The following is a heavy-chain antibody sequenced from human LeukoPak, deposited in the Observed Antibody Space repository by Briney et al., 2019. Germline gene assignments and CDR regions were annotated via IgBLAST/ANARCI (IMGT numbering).Heavy chain of an antibody. D-gene: IGHD4-23*01. V-gene: IGHV3-30*03. J-gene: IGHJ4*02. CDR2: ISYDGTNK. Sequence: GRSLRLSCAASGFTFSTYGMHWVRQAPGKGLEWVAVISYDGTNKYYADSVKGRLTISRDNSKNTLYLQMTSLRAEDTAVYYCARGPTLGDYWGQGTLVTVSS. CDR3: ARGPTLGDY. CDR1: GFTFSTYG.